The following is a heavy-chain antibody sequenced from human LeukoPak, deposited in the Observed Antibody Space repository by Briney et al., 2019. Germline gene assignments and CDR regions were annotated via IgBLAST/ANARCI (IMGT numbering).Heavy chain of an antibody. Sequence: GGSLRLSCAASGFTFSSYAMSWVRQAPGKGLEWVSAISGSGGSTYYADSVKGRFTISRDNSKNTLHLQMNSLRAEDTAVYYCAKDPTSYSSSSGNWGQGTLVTVSS. CDR2: ISGSGGST. CDR1: GFTFSSYA. CDR3: AKDPTSYSSSSGN. V-gene: IGHV3-23*01. D-gene: IGHD6-6*01. J-gene: IGHJ4*02.